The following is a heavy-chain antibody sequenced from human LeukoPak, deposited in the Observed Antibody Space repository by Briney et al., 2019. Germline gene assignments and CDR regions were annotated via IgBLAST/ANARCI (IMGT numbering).Heavy chain of an antibody. V-gene: IGHV3-66*01. Sequence: PGGSLRLSCAASGFTVSSNYMSWVRQAPGKGLECVSVIYSVGSTYYADSVKGRFTISRDNSKNTLYLQMNSLRAEDTAVYYCARDRLIGYSSSWYGDYYYGMDVWGQGTTVTVSS. CDR2: IYSVGST. CDR3: ARDRLIGYSSSWYGDYYYGMDV. J-gene: IGHJ6*02. CDR1: GFTVSSNY. D-gene: IGHD6-13*01.